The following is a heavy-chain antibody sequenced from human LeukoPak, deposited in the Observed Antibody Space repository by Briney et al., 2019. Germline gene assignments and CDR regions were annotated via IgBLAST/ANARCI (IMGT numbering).Heavy chain of an antibody. Sequence: GGSLRLSCAASGFTFSSYEMIWARQAPGKGLEWVSYISSNGSIIYYADSLKGRFTISRDNAKNSLYLQMNSLRAEDTAVYYCARDGQRWPIYYWGQGTLVTVSS. D-gene: IGHD6-19*01. V-gene: IGHV3-48*03. CDR2: ISSNGSII. CDR1: GFTFSSYE. J-gene: IGHJ4*02. CDR3: ARDGQRWPIYY.